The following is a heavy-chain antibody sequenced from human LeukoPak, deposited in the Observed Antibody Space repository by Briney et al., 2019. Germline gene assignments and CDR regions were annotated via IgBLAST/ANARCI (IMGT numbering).Heavy chain of an antibody. J-gene: IGHJ4*02. CDR3: ARHSTIELRPDY. D-gene: IGHD6-6*01. Sequence: SETLSLTCTVSGASISTYYWSWIRQPPVKGLEWIGCIFYSGSTNSGNTNYNPSLKSRVTISVDTSKNQFSLKLSSVTAADTAVYYCARHSTIELRPDYWGQGTLVTVSS. CDR2: IFYSGSTN. V-gene: IGHV4-59*08. CDR1: GASISTYY.